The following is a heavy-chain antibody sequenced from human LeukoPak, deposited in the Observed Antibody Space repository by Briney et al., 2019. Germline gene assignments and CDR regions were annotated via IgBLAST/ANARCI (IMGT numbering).Heavy chain of an antibody. CDR3: AREGRYCSSTSCFGYYYYMDV. V-gene: IGHV4-59*01. Sequence: SETLSLTCTVSGDSISSYYWSWIRQPPGKGLEWIGYIYYSGSTNYNPSLKSRVTISVDTSKNQFSLKLTSVTAADTAVYYCAREGRYCSSTSCFGYYYYMDVWGKGTTVTISS. CDR1: GDSISSYY. J-gene: IGHJ6*03. CDR2: IYYSGST. D-gene: IGHD2-2*01.